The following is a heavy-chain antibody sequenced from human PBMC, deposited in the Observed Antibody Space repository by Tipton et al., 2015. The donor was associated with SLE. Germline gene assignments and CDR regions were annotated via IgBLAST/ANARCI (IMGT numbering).Heavy chain of an antibody. V-gene: IGHV4-39*07. CDR3: ARGYYESYGYYSFDF. CDR2: IYHDWST. J-gene: IGHJ4*02. CDR1: GGSISDSSHY. Sequence: TLSLTCTVSGGSISDSSHYWVWIRQSPGKGLEWVGSIYHDWSTYYNPSLRSRLTISLDRSNNQFSLKVNSMTAADTAVYHCARGYYESYGYYSFDFWRLGDLLTVSS. D-gene: IGHD3-22*01.